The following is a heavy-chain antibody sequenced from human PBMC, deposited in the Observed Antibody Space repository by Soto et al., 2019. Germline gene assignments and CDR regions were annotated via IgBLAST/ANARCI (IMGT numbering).Heavy chain of an antibody. CDR3: ARESLSYYDSSGYPDAFDI. CDR1: GFTFSSYG. D-gene: IGHD3-22*01. V-gene: IGHV3-33*01. J-gene: IGHJ3*02. CDR2: IWYDGSNK. Sequence: LRLSCAASGFTFSSYGMHWVRQAPGKGLEWVAVIWYDGSNKYYADSVKGRFTISRDNSKNTLYLQMNSLRAEDTAVYYCARESLSYYDSSGYPDAFDIWGQGTMVTVSS.